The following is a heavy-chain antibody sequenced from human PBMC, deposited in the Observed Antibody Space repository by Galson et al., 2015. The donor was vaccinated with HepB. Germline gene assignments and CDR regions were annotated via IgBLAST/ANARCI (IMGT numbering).Heavy chain of an antibody. CDR1: GDSVSSHRAA. D-gene: IGHD5-24*01. Sequence: CAISGDSVSSHRAAWNWIRQAPSRGLEWLGRTLYRSKWSFDYAPSVASRIIINPDTSKNQVSLQLNSVTPEDTAVYYCARVGPGRDGYNYGALDLRAQGTMVTVSS. CDR3: ARVGPGRDGYNYGALDL. CDR2: TLYRSKWSF. V-gene: IGHV6-1*01. J-gene: IGHJ3*01.